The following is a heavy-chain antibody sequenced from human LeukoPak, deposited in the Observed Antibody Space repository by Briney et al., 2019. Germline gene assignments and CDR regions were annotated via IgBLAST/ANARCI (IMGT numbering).Heavy chain of an antibody. V-gene: IGHV4-61*01. D-gene: IGHD6-19*01. J-gene: IGHJ4*02. CDR3: ARDGGQWLGIDY. Sequence: SETLSLTCTVSGGSVSSGSNYWSWIRQPPGKGLECIGYIYYSGSTNYNPSLKSRVTISVDTSKNQFSLKLSSVTAADTAVYYCARDGGQWLGIDYWGQGTLVTVPS. CDR1: GGSVSSGSNY. CDR2: IYYSGST.